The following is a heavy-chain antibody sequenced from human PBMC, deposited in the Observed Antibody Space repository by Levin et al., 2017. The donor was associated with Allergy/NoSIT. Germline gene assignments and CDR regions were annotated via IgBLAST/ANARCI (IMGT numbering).Heavy chain of an antibody. J-gene: IGHJ4*02. CDR3: ARARGYSIASADFDY. Sequence: GGSLRLSCAASGFTFSSYSMSWVRQAPGKGLEWVSFISSSSGYIYDADSVKGRFTVSRDNADNSLYLQMDSLRAEDTAVYYCARARGYSIASADFDYWGQGTLVTVSS. V-gene: IGHV3-21*01. CDR2: ISSSSGYI. CDR1: GFTFSSYS. D-gene: IGHD5-12*01.